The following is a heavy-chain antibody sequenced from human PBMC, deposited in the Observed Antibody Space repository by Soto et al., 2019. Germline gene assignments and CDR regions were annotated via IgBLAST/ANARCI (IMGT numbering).Heavy chain of an antibody. Sequence: EVQLLDSGGGLVQPGGSLRLSCAASGFTFNNYAMSWVRQAPGKGLEWVSSISASGGSTNYADSVRGRFTISRDISENTVYLQMNSLRAEDTAVYYCVKTRLAGGFDYWGQGSLVTVSS. CDR3: VKTRLAGGFDY. CDR2: ISASGGST. D-gene: IGHD3-16*01. CDR1: GFTFNNYA. J-gene: IGHJ4*02. V-gene: IGHV3-23*01.